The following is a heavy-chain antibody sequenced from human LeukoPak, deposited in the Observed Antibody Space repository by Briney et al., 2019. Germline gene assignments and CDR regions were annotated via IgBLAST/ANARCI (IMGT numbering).Heavy chain of an antibody. CDR1: GGSISSGSYY. CDR3: ARDSPYDEWYFDL. V-gene: IGHV4-61*02. J-gene: IGHJ2*01. D-gene: IGHD5-12*01. CDR2: IYTSGST. Sequence: SQTLSLTCTVSGGSISSGSYYWSWIRQPAGKGLEWIGRIYTSGSTNYNPSLKSRVTISVDTSKNQFSLKLSSVTAADTAVYYSARDSPYDEWYFDLWGRGTLVTVSS.